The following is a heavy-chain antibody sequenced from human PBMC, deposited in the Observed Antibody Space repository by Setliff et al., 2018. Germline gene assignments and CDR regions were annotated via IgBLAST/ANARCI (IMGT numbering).Heavy chain of an antibody. V-gene: IGHV3-7*01. J-gene: IGHJ4*02. Sequence: PGGSLRLSCAASGITFSNDWMSWVRQASGKGLEWVANIKQDGSEKYYVDSVKGRFTISRDNAKNSLYLQMNSLRAEDTAVYYCARDGGEYWGQGTLVTVSS. CDR1: GITFSNDW. CDR3: ARDGGEY. D-gene: IGHD3-16*01. CDR2: IKQDGSEK.